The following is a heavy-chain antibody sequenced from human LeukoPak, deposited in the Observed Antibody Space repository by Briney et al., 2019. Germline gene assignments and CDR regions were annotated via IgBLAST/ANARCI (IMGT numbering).Heavy chain of an antibody. D-gene: IGHD3-22*01. J-gene: IGHJ6*03. V-gene: IGHV1-46*01. CDR1: GYTFTSYY. CDR2: INPSGDST. CDR3: ARDHYDSSGYYNYYYMDV. Sequence: ASVKVSCKASGYTFTSYYMHWVRQAPGQGLEWMGIINPSGDSTSYAQKFQGKVTMTRDMSTSTVYMELSSLRSEDTAVYYCARDHYDSSGYYNYYYMDVWGKGTTVTVSS.